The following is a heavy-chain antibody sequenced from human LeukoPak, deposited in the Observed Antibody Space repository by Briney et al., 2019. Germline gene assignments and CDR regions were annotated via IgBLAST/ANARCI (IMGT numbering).Heavy chain of an antibody. CDR2: INPSGGST. CDR1: GYTFTSYY. J-gene: IGHJ3*02. Sequence: ASVKVSCKASGYTFTSYYMHWVRQAPGQGLEWMGIINPSGGSTGYAQKFQGRVTMTRDTSTSTVYMELSSLRSEDTAVYYCARAQKPVDQYYDNAFDIWGQGTMVTVSS. CDR3: ARAQKPVDQYYDNAFDI. D-gene: IGHD3-22*01. V-gene: IGHV1-46*01.